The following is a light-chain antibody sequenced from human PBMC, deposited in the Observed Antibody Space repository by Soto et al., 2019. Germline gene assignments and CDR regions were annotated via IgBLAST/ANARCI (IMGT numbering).Light chain of an antibody. Sequence: QSVLTQPPSASETPGQTVSISCTGTSSDVGGYNYVSWYQQPPGKAPKLIIYEVSNRPSGVSNRFSGSKSGNTASLTISGLQAEDEADYYCGSYTSSSTYVFGTGTKVTVL. CDR3: GSYTSSSTYV. V-gene: IGLV2-14*01. CDR1: SSDVGGYNY. CDR2: EVS. J-gene: IGLJ1*01.